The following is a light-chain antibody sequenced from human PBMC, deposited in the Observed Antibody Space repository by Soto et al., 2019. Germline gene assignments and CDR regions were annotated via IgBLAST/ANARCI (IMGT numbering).Light chain of an antibody. CDR1: SSDVWSYKL. Sequence: QSFLSQPASVSGSPVQSITISCTGTSSDVWSYKLLSWYQQHPGKIPQLMIDEVTKRPSGFSNRFYGSKSGNTASLTSSGLQDEDEADYYCASYARGXTYVVGTGTKGXV. V-gene: IGLV2-23*02. J-gene: IGLJ1*01. CDR3: ASYARGXTYV. CDR2: EVT.